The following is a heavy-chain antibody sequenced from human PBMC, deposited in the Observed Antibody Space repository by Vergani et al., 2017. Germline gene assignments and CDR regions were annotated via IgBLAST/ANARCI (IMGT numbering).Heavy chain of an antibody. V-gene: IGHV4-34*01. J-gene: IGHJ6*03. CDR1: GGSFTSYH. CDR3: ARVNTETNGHLYYFYYMDV. Sequence: QVQLQQWGGGLLKPSETLSLTCVVNGGSFTSYHWTWIRQSPEEGLEWVGDIDHTGRPDYNPSLKSLLTMSVEKSRNQFSLTLNSVTATDTAIYFCARVNTETNGHLYYFYYMDVWGQGTAVTVS. D-gene: IGHD4-11*01. CDR2: IDHTGRP.